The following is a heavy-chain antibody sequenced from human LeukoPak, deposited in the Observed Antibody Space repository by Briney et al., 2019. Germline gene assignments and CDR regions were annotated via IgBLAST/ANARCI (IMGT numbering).Heavy chain of an antibody. Sequence: PSETLSLTRTVSGGSISSYYWSWIRQPPGKGLEWIGHIYYSGSTKYNPSLKSRVTISVDTSKNQISLNLSSVTAADTAVYFCARHNSTWYGHWGQGTLVTVSS. CDR1: GGSISSYY. J-gene: IGHJ5*02. CDR2: IYYSGST. V-gene: IGHV4-59*08. CDR3: ARHNSTWYGH. D-gene: IGHD2/OR15-2a*01.